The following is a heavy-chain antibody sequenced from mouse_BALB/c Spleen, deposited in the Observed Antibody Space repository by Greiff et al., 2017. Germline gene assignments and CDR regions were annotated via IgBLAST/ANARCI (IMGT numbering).Heavy chain of an antibody. CDR3: ARFYGYAMDY. Sequence: EVQLQQSGAELVKPAASLSLSCTASGFSIKDTYMHWVKQRPEQGLEWIGRIDPANGNTKYDPKFQGKATITADTSSNTAYLKLSSLTSEDTAVYCCARFYGYAMDYWGQGTSVTVSS. CDR1: GFSIKDTY. J-gene: IGHJ4*01. CDR2: IDPANGNT. V-gene: IGHV14-3*02. D-gene: IGHD1-1*01.